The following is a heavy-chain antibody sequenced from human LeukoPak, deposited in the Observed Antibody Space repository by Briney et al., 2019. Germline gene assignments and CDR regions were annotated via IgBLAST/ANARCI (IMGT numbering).Heavy chain of an antibody. CDR1: GGTFSSYA. J-gene: IGHJ5*02. Sequence: ASVKVSCKASGGTFSSYAISWVRQAPGQGLEWMGRIIPIFGTANYAQKFQGRVTITTDESTSTAYMELSSLRSEDTAVYYCATQIPTYYYDSSGYSWGQGTLVTVSS. CDR3: ATQIPTYYYDSSGYS. V-gene: IGHV1-69*05. D-gene: IGHD3-22*01. CDR2: IIPIFGTA.